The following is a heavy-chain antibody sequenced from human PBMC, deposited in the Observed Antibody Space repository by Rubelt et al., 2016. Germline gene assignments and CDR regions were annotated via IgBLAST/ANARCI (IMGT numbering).Heavy chain of an antibody. CDR2: IYYSGST. CDR3: AGDAGYGSGNYPGYYGMDV. Sequence: QLQLQESGPGLVKPSETLSLTCNVSGGFISTYYWNWMRQPPGKGLEWIGYIYYSGSTSYNPSLKSRVTISVDTSKNQFSLNLTPVTAAETAGYYCAGDAGYGSGNYPGYYGMDVWGQGTTVTVSS. D-gene: IGHD3-10*01. CDR1: GGFISTYY. V-gene: IGHV4-59*01. J-gene: IGHJ6*02.